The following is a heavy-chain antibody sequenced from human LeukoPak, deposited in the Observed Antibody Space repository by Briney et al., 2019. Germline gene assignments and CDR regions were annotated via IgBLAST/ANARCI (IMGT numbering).Heavy chain of an antibody. V-gene: IGHV3-53*01. J-gene: IGHJ6*02. D-gene: IGHD5-12*01. CDR2: IYSGGST. Sequence: GGSLRLSCAASRLTLSSNYTSWVRHAPAKGLEWGSVIYSGGSTYYSDSVTGRFTISKDNSKNTLYLQMNSLRAEDRAVYYCARARGLDIVATSDYYGMDVWGQGTTVTVSS. CDR1: RLTLSSNY. CDR3: ARARGLDIVATSDYYGMDV.